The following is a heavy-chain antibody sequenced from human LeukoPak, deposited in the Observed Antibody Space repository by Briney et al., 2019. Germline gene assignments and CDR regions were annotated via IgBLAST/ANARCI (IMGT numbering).Heavy chain of an antibody. V-gene: IGHV1-69*13. D-gene: IGHD2-2*01. J-gene: IGHJ5*02. CDR1: GGTFSSYA. Sequence: SVKVSCKASGGTFSSYAISWVRQAPGQGLEWIGGIFPIFGTANYAQKFQGRVTITADESTSTAYMELSSLRSEDTAVYYCANGIPAAMAACWFDPWGQGTLVTVSS. CDR2: IFPIFGTA. CDR3: ANGIPAAMAACWFDP.